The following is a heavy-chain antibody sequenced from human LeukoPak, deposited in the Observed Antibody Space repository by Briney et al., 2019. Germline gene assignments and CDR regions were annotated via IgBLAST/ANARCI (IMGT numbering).Heavy chain of an antibody. CDR3: ARARSGSYGFGDY. CDR1: GFTFSSYS. V-gene: IGHV3-48*01. J-gene: IGHJ4*02. Sequence: GGSLRLSCAASGFTFSSYSMSWVRQAPGKGLGWVSYISSSSSTIYYADSVKGRFTISRDNAKNSLYLQMNSLRAEDTAVYYCARARSGSYGFGDYWGQGTLVTVSS. D-gene: IGHD1-26*01. CDR2: ISSSSSTI.